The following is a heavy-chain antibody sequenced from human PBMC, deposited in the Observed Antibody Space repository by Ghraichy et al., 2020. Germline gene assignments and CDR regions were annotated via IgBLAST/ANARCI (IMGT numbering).Heavy chain of an antibody. CDR2: INPSGGST. D-gene: IGHD3-10*01. CDR3: ARESITMVRGVDEGFDY. J-gene: IGHJ4*02. Sequence: ASVKVSCKASGYTFTSYYMHWVRQAPGQGLEWMGIINPSGGSTSYAQKFQGRVTMTRDTSTSTVYMELSSLRSEDTAVYYCARESITMVRGVDEGFDYWGQGTLVTVSS. CDR1: GYTFTSYY. V-gene: IGHV1-46*01.